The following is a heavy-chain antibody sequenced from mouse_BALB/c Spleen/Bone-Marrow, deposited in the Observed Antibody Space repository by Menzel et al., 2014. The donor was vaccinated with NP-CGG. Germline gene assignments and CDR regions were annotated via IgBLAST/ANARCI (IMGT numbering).Heavy chain of an antibody. V-gene: IGHV1-37*01. D-gene: IGHD1-1*01. Sequence: VQLQQPGPELVKPGASVKISCKASGYSFTGYFMNWVKQSHGKSLEWIGRINPYNGDTFYNQKFKGKATLTVDKSSSTAHMELLSLTSEDSAVYYCGRGSYYYGSSYYFDYWGQGTTLTVSS. CDR3: GRGSYYYGSSYYFDY. CDR2: INPYNGDT. J-gene: IGHJ2*01. CDR1: GYSFTGYF.